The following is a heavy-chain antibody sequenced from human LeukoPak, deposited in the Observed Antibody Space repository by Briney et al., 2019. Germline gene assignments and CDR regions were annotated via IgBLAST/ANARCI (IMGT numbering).Heavy chain of an antibody. J-gene: IGHJ3*02. V-gene: IGHV4-34*01. D-gene: IGHD3-22*01. Sequence: PSGTLSLTCAVYGGSFSGYYWSWIRQPPGKGLEWIGEINHSGSTNYNPSLKSRVTISVDTSKNQFSLKLSSVTTADTAVYYCARICYDSSGYTCLGAFDIWGQGTMVTVSS. CDR3: ARICYDSSGYTCLGAFDI. CDR2: INHSGST. CDR1: GGSFSGYY.